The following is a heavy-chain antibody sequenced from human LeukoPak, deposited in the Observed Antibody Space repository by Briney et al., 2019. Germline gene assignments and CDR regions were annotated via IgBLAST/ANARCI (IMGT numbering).Heavy chain of an antibody. CDR1: GFTFSSYA. V-gene: IGHV3-23*01. CDR2: ISGSGGST. Sequence: PGGSLRLSCAASGFTFSSYAMRWVRQAPGKGLEWVSAISGSGGSTYYADSVKGRFTISRDNSKNTLYLQMNSLRAEDTAVYYCAKDLRRFLEWFTFDYWGQGTLVTVSS. J-gene: IGHJ4*02. CDR3: AKDLRRFLEWFTFDY. D-gene: IGHD3-3*01.